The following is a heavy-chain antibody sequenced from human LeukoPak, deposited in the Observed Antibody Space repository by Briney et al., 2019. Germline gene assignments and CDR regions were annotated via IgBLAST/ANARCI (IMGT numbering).Heavy chain of an antibody. CDR3: ARHAYCSSTSCYQDMDV. J-gene: IGHJ6*03. CDR1: GGSISSYY. CDR2: IYTSGST. Sequence: PSETLSLTCTVSGGSISSYYWSWIRQPPGKGLEWIGYIYTSGSTNYNPSLKSRVTISVDTSKNQFSLKLSSVTAADTAAYYCARHAYCSSTSCYQDMDVWGKGTTVTVSS. V-gene: IGHV4-4*09. D-gene: IGHD2-2*01.